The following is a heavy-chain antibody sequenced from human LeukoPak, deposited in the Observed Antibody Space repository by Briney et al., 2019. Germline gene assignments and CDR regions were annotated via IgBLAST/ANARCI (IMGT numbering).Heavy chain of an antibody. CDR3: ARDWLQRTHAFDI. J-gene: IGHJ3*02. V-gene: IGHV3-30*03. D-gene: IGHD5-24*01. Sequence: GGSLRLSCAASGFTFSSYWMHWVRQAPGKGLEWVAVISYDGSNKYYADSVKGRFTISRDNSKNTLYLQMNSLRAEDTAVYYCARDWLQRTHAFDIWGQGTMVTVSS. CDR1: GFTFSSYW. CDR2: ISYDGSNK.